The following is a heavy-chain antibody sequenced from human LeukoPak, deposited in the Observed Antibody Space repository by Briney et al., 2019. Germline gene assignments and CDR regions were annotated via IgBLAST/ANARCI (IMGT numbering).Heavy chain of an antibody. V-gene: IGHV3-66*02. CDR2: IYSGGST. CDR3: ARGPRDCSSGTCYYYYYMDV. D-gene: IGHD2-2*01. CDR1: GFSVSSHY. Sequence: GGSLRLSCAASGFSVSSHYMNWVRQARGKGLEWVSIIYSGGSTKYADSVRGRFTISRDNSKNTLYLQMNNVGAEETAVYYCARGPRDCSSGTCYYYYYMDVWGKGTTVTVSS. J-gene: IGHJ6*03.